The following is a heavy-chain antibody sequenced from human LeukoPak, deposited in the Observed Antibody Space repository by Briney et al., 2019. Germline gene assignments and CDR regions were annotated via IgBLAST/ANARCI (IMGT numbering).Heavy chain of an antibody. Sequence: GGSLRLSCAASGFTFSSYSMMWVRQAPGKGLEWVSYISSSSTTIHYADSVKGRFTISRDNAKNSVYLQMNSLRAEDTAVYYCARDGGRYVDWLLQEYWGQGTLVTVSS. CDR2: ISSSSTTI. CDR1: GFTFSSYS. CDR3: ARDGGRYVDWLLQEY. D-gene: IGHD3-9*01. J-gene: IGHJ4*02. V-gene: IGHV3-48*01.